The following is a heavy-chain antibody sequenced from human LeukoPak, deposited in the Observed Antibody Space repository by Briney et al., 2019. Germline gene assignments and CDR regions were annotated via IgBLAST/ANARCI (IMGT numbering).Heavy chain of an antibody. J-gene: IGHJ5*02. Sequence: GGSLRLSCAASGFTFSSYGMHWVRQAPGKGLERVAVIWYDGSNKYYADSVKGRFTISRDNSKNTLYLQMNSLRAEDTAVYYCARARSSSGNWFDPWGQGTLVTVSS. V-gene: IGHV3-33*01. CDR1: GFTFSSYG. D-gene: IGHD6-6*01. CDR3: ARARSSSGNWFDP. CDR2: IWYDGSNK.